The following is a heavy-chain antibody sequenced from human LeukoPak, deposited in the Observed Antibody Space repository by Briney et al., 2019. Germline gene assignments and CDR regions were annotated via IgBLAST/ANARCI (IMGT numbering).Heavy chain of an antibody. CDR3: AKDRVLAVAGFDY. D-gene: IGHD6-19*01. Sequence: AGGSLRLSCAASGFTFSSYGMHWVRQAPGKGLEWVAVISYDGSNKYYADSVKGRFTISRDNSKNTLYLQMNSLRAEDTAVYYCAKDRVLAVAGFDYWGQGTLVTVSS. CDR2: ISYDGSNK. V-gene: IGHV3-30*18. CDR1: GFTFSSYG. J-gene: IGHJ4*02.